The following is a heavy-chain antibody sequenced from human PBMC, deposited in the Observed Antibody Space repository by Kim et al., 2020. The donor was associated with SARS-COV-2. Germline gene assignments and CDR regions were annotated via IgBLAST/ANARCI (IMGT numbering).Heavy chain of an antibody. CDR3: ARGQPSSSWYGGVDY. D-gene: IGHD6-13*01. Sequence: PSLKSRVTISVDTSKNQFSLKLSSVTAADTAVYYCARGQPSSSWYGGVDYWGQGTLVTVSS. V-gene: IGHV4-31*02. J-gene: IGHJ4*02.